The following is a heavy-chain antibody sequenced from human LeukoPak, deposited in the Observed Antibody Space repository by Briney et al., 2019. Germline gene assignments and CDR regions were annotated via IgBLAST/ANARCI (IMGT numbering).Heavy chain of an antibody. CDR3: ARDRVGTYDFWSGYLDY. CDR2: IKQDGSEK. CDR1: GFTFSSYW. Sequence: GGSLRLSCAASGFTFSSYWMSWVRQAPGKGLEWVANIKQDGSEKYYVDSVKGRFTISRDNAKNSLYLQMNSLRAEDTAVYYCARDRVGTYDFWSGYLDYWGQGTLVTVSS. V-gene: IGHV3-7*01. D-gene: IGHD3-3*01. J-gene: IGHJ4*02.